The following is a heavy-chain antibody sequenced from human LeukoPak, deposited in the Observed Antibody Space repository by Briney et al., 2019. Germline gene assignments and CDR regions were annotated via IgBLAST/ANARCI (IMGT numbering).Heavy chain of an antibody. D-gene: IGHD6-19*01. V-gene: IGHV3-30-3*01. CDR1: GFTFSSYA. J-gene: IGHJ4*02. CDR2: ISYDGSNK. CDR3: ARGRSSGYFDY. Sequence: SGGSLRLSCAASGFTFSSYAMHWVRQAPGKGLEWVAVISYDGSNKYYADSVKGRFTISRDNSKNTLYLQMNSLRAEDTAVYYCARGRSSGYFDYWGQGTLVTVSS.